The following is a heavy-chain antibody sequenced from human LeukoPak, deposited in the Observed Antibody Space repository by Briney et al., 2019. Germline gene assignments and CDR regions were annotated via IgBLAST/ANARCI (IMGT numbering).Heavy chain of an antibody. Sequence: GGSLRLSCAASGFTFSSYSMNWVRQAPGKGLEWVSSISSSSSYIYYADSVKGRFTISRDNAKNSLYLQMNSLRVEDTAVYYCAELGITMIGGVWGKGTTVTISS. CDR2: ISSSSSYI. V-gene: IGHV3-21*01. D-gene: IGHD3-10*02. J-gene: IGHJ6*04. CDR3: AELGITMIGGV. CDR1: GFTFSSYS.